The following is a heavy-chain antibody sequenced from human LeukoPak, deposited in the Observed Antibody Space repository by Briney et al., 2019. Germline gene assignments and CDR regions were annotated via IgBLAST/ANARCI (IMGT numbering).Heavy chain of an antibody. CDR1: SGSLSGYY. J-gene: IGHJ4*02. CDR2: INHSGST. D-gene: IGHD3-10*01. Sequence: PSETLSLTCAVYSGSLSGYYWTWIRQPPGKGLEWIGEINHSGSTNYNPSLKSRVTISVDTSKNHFSLKLSSVTAADTAVYYCALGEGLVRGDGIDYWGQGTLVTVSS. V-gene: IGHV4-34*01. CDR3: ALGEGLVRGDGIDY.